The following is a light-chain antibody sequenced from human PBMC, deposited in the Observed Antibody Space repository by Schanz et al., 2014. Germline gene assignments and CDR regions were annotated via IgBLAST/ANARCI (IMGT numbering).Light chain of an antibody. V-gene: IGLV2-11*01. CDR1: SSDVGGYNY. J-gene: IGLJ3*02. CDR3: CSYAGKYTWV. Sequence: QSALTQPPSASGSPGQSVTISCTGTSSDVGGYNYVSWYQQHPGKAPKLMIYDVSVRPSGVPDRFSGSKSVNTASLTISGLQAEDEADYYCCSYAGKYTWVFGGGTKLTVL. CDR2: DVS.